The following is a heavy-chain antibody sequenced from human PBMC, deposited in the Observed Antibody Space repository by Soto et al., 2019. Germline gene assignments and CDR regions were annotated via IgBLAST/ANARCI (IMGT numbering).Heavy chain of an antibody. Sequence: HSWRLSITCAESRGLVSSYYWTWIRQPAGKGLEWIGRVYSSGGTHYNSSLKSRVTISLDTSKNQFSLRLISVTAADTAVYYCARGQRFSDWFDPWGQGTLLPVSA. CDR1: RGLVSSYY. CDR3: ARGQRFSDWFDP. D-gene: IGHD3-3*01. V-gene: IGHV4-4*07. J-gene: IGHJ5*02. CDR2: VYSSGGT.